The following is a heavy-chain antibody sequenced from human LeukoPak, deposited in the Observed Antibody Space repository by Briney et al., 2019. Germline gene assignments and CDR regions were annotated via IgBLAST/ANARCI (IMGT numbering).Heavy chain of an antibody. Sequence: ASVKVSCKASGYTFTSTGFCWVRQAPGQGLEWMGWVGSYNGNTNYAQKFQGRVTMTTDTSTNTAYMELGSLRSDDTAVYFCARDAPQWRNAFDFWGQGTMVTVSS. CDR3: ARDAPQWRNAFDF. J-gene: IGHJ3*01. CDR2: VGSYNGNT. D-gene: IGHD6-19*01. V-gene: IGHV1-18*01. CDR1: GYTFTSTG.